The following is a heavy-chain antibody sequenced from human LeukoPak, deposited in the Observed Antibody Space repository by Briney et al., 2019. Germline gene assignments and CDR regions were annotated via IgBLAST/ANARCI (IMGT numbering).Heavy chain of an antibody. CDR1: GFTFTSSA. Sequence: SVNVSCKASGFTFTSSAVQWLRRSRRQPLEWVGWIVVGSGNTNYAQKFQERFTFTRDMSTSTAYMELSSLRSEDRAVYYCAASWIQVWHCDYGGQGTLVTVSS. D-gene: IGHD5-18*01. J-gene: IGHJ4*02. V-gene: IGHV1-58*01. CDR2: IVVGSGNT. CDR3: AASWIQVWHCDY.